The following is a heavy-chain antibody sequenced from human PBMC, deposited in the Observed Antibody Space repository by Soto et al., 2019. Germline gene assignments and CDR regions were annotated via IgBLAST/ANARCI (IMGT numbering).Heavy chain of an antibody. J-gene: IGHJ5*02. CDR1: GGSISSSSYY. Sequence: SETLSLTCTVSGGSISSSSYYWGWIRQPPGKGLEWIGSIYYSGSTYHNPSLKSRVTISVDTSKNQFSLKLSSVTAADTAVYYCARQGHGSSSLSRYNWFDPWGQGTLVTVSS. CDR3: ARQGHGSSSLSRYNWFDP. CDR2: IYYSGST. V-gene: IGHV4-39*01. D-gene: IGHD6-13*01.